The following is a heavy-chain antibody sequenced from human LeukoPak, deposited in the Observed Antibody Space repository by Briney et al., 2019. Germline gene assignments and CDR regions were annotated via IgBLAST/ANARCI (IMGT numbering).Heavy chain of an antibody. J-gene: IGHJ4*02. CDR2: INYGGNT. V-gene: IGHV4-39*01. CDR3: ARLWSTSCKGGSCPHQPNY. D-gene: IGHD2-15*01. CDR1: GFTVSSNY. Sequence: GSLRLSCAASGFTVSSNYMSWVRQPPGKGLEWIGTINYGGNTYYNLSPKSRVIIFLDTSKNQFSLKLSSVTAADTAVYYCARLWSTSCKGGSCPHQPNYWGQGTRVTVPS.